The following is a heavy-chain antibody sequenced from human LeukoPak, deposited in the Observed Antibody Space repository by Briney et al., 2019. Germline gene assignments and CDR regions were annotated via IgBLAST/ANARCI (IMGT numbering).Heavy chain of an antibody. J-gene: IGHJ4*02. V-gene: IGHV3-21*01. Sequence: PGGSLRLACAASGFTFSTYSMNWVRQAPGKGLEWVSSISSSSNYIYYADSVKGRFTISRDNAKNSLYLQMNSLRAEDTAVYYCARQSSGYDLGYWGQGTLVTVSS. CDR3: ARQSSGYDLGY. D-gene: IGHD5-12*01. CDR1: GFTFSTYS. CDR2: ISSSSNYI.